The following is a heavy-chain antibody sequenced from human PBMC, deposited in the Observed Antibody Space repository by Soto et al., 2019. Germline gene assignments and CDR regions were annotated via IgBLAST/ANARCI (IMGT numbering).Heavy chain of an antibody. CDR3: ARALYYYDNSGLAF. J-gene: IGHJ4*02. CDR1: GYTFTSYG. CDR2: INIYGGGT. Sequence: QVHLEQSGPEVKKPGASVKVSCNASGYTFTSYGLSWVRLAPGQGLEWMGWINIYGGGTNYAQKYQATVTMTRDTSTNTVYLEMSSLTSDDTAIYYCARALYYYDNSGLAFCGQGTLMTVSS. D-gene: IGHD3-22*01. V-gene: IGHV1-18*01.